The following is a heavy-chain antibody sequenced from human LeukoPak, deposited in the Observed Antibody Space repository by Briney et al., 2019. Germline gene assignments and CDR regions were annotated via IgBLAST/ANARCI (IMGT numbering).Heavy chain of an antibody. CDR1: GDTYSIYA. Sequence: SVKVSCKASGDTYSIYAISWVRQAPGQGLEWMGGIIPIFGTANYAQRFQGRVTITTDESTSTAYMELSSLRSEDTAVYYCARYRAYCSGGSCYYNWFDPWGQGTLVTVSS. J-gene: IGHJ5*02. V-gene: IGHV1-69*05. CDR3: ARYRAYCSGGSCYYNWFDP. D-gene: IGHD2-15*01. CDR2: IIPIFGTA.